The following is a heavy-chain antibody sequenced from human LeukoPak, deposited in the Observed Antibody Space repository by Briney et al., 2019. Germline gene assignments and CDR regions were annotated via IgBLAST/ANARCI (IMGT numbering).Heavy chain of an antibody. CDR3: WYGSGHAFGI. V-gene: IGHV3-33*01. J-gene: IGHJ3*02. D-gene: IGHD3-10*01. Sequence: GGSLRLSCAASGFTFSSYGMHWVRQAPGKGLEWVAVIWYDGSNKYYADSVKGRFTISRDNSKNTLYLQMNSLRAEDTAVYYCWYGSGHAFGIWGQGTMVTVSS. CDR1: GFTFSSYG. CDR2: IWYDGSNK.